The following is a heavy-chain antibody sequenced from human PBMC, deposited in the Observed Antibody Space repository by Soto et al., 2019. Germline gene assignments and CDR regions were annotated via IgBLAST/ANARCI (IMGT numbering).Heavy chain of an antibody. CDR1: GGSISSSIYY. CDR2: IFYSGST. CDR3: ARQVVPASSPIYYFDY. V-gene: IGHV4-39*01. J-gene: IGHJ4*02. Sequence: SETLSLTCTVSGGSISSSIYYGGWIRQPPGKGLEWIGSIFYSGSTYYNTSLKSRVTISVDTSKNQFSLKLYSVTAAETAMYYCARQVVPASSPIYYFDYWGQGTLVTVS. D-gene: IGHD2-21*02.